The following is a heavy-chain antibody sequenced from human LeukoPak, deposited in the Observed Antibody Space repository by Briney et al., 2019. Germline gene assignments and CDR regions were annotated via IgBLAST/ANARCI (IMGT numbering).Heavy chain of an antibody. CDR1: GYTFTSHL. D-gene: IGHD3-10*01. Sequence: ASVKVSCKASGYTFTSHLMHWVRQAPGQGLEWMGLFIPTGGSTTYAQKFQGRLTITMDTSTSTVYMDLSSLGSEDTAIYFCVREGYYSSGSGDEKAFDHWAQGTLVTVSS. CDR3: VREGYYSSGSGDEKAFDH. J-gene: IGHJ5*02. V-gene: IGHV1-46*01. CDR2: FIPTGGST.